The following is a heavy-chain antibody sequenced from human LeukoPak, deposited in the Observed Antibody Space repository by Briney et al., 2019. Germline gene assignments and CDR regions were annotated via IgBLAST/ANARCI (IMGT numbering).Heavy chain of an antibody. J-gene: IGHJ4*02. CDR1: GGSISSNNW. Sequence: SPSVTLSLTCAVSGGSISSNNWWSWVRQPPGKGLEWIGEIYHSGSANYNPSLKSRVTISLDKSKNQVSLKLSSVTAADTAVYYCARETEGAYDFYYWGPGTLVTVSS. CDR3: ARETEGAYDFYY. CDR2: IYHSGSA. V-gene: IGHV4-4*02. D-gene: IGHD3/OR15-3a*01.